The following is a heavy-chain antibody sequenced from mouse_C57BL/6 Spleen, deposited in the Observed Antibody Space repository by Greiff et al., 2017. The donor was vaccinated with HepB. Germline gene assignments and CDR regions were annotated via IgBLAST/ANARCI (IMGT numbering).Heavy chain of an antibody. J-gene: IGHJ3*01. D-gene: IGHD1-1*01. CDR3: TTLLFVTTVVDAY. CDR2: IDPENGDT. V-gene: IGHV14-4*01. CDR1: GFNIKDDY. Sequence: EVQLQQSGAELVRPGASVKLSCTASGFNIKDDYMHWVKQRPEQGLEWIGWIDPENGDTEYASKFQGEATITADTSSNTAYLQLSSLTSEDTAVYYCTTLLFVTTVVDAYWGQGTLVTVSA.